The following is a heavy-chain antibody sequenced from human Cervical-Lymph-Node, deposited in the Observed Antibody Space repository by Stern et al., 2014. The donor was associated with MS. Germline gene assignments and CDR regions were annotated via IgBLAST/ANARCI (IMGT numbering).Heavy chain of an antibody. J-gene: IGHJ4*02. CDR1: GGSISRDNYH. CDR3: ASWGTARPRFDY. V-gene: IGHV4-61*02. Sequence: QLQLQESGPGLVKPSQTLSLTCTVSGGSISRDNYHWTWIRQAAGKGLQWVGRLSDSGNTNYNPSLKSRVTISVDGSTNRFSLKVSSVTAADTAVYYCASWGTARPRFDYWGQGALVTVSS. D-gene: IGHD6-6*01. CDR2: LSDSGNT.